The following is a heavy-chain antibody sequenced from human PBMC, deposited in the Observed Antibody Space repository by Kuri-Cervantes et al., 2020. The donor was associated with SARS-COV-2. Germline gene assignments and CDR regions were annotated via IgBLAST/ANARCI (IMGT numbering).Heavy chain of an antibody. D-gene: IGHD2-2*01. J-gene: IGHJ1*01. CDR2: IIPIFGTA. Sequence: SVKVSCKASGDTFSSYAITWVRQAPGQGLEWMGRIIPIFGTANYAQKFQGRVTIIADKSTSTAYMELSSLRSEDTAVYYCASRYCSSTSRREYFQHWGQGTLVTVSS. CDR3: ASRYCSSTSRREYFQH. V-gene: IGHV1-69*06. CDR1: GDTFSSYA.